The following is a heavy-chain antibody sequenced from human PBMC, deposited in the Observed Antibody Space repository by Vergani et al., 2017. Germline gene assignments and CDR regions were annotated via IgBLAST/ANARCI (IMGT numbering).Heavy chain of an antibody. CDR3: ARGQMVGGAFDI. V-gene: IGHV4-59*01. CDR2: IYYSGST. D-gene: IGHD6-13*01. J-gene: IGHJ3*02. Sequence: QVQLQESGPGLVKPSETLSLTCTVSGGSISSYYWSWIRQPPGKGLEWIGYIYYSGSTNYNPSLKSRVTISVDTSKNQFSLKLSSVTAADTAVYYCARGQMVGGAFDIWGQGTMVTVSS. CDR1: GGSISSYY.